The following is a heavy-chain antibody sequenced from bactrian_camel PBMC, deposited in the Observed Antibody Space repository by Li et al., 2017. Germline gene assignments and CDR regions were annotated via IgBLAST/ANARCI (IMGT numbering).Heavy chain of an antibody. V-gene: IGHV3S1*01. CDR3: AADHRGWYCDGGFGLTDYKW. CDR1: GYTANMNC. D-gene: IGHD3*01. J-gene: IGHJ4*01. Sequence: QVQLVESGGRTAQAGGSLRLSCAASGYTANMNCMAWFRQAPGQEREGVACIFTGGRGGRTHYADSVKGRFTISQGNARNTLYLQMNDLKPEDTAMYYCAADHRGWYCDGGFGLTDYKWWGQGTQVTVS. CDR2: IFTGGRGGRT.